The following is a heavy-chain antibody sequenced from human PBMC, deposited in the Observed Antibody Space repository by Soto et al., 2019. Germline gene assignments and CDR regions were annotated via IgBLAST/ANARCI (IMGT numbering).Heavy chain of an antibody. Sequence: GGSLRLSCAASGFTFDDYAMHWVRQAPGKGLEWVSGISWNSGSIGYADSVKGRFTISRDNAKNSLYLQMNSLRAEDTALYYCAVRYYYGMDVWGQGTTVTASS. CDR3: AVRYYYGMDV. CDR2: ISWNSGSI. CDR1: GFTFDDYA. J-gene: IGHJ6*02. V-gene: IGHV3-9*01.